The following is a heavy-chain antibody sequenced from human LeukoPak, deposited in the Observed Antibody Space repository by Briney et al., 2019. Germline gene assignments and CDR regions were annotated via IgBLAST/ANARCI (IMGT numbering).Heavy chain of an antibody. CDR1: GGSISSGDYY. J-gene: IGHJ3*02. CDR3: QGYGGSYYDAFDI. D-gene: IGHD1-26*01. CDR2: IYYSGST. Sequence: SETLSLTCTVSGGSISSGDYYWSWIRQPPGKGLEWIGYIYYSGSTYYNPSLKSRVTISVDTSKNQFSLKLSSVTAADTAVYYCQGYGGSYYDAFDIWGQGTMATVSS. V-gene: IGHV4-30-4*08.